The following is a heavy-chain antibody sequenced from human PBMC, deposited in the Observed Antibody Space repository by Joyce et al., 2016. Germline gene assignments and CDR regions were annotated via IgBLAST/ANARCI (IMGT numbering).Heavy chain of an antibody. V-gene: IGHV4-39*01. CDR3: ATQGRGFSPGGDH. D-gene: IGHD3-10*01. CDR1: GGSISNRGYN. Sequence: QLQLQESGPGLVKPSETLSLTCTVSGGSISNRGYNWGWIRQPPGKGPGWVASIYYDGTTFHNPSLKSRVTIAVDTSKDQFSLKLSSVTAADTAVYYCATQGRGFSPGGDHWGQGTLVAVSS. J-gene: IGHJ4*02. CDR2: IYYDGTT.